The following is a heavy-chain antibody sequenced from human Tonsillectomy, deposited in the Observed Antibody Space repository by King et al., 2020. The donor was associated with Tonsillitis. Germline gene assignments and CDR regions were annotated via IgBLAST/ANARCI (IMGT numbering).Heavy chain of an antibody. CDR2: IRSKVYGGTT. CDR3: NREIAENDY. J-gene: IGHJ4*02. CDR1: GFTFGDYA. Sequence: VQLVESGGGLVQPGRSLRLSCTASGFTFGDYAMSWVRQAPGKGLEWVGFIRSKVYGGTTEYAASVKGRFIISRDDSKSIAYLQMNSLKTEDTAVYYCNREIAENDYWGQGTLVTVSS. V-gene: IGHV3-49*04. D-gene: IGHD6-13*01.